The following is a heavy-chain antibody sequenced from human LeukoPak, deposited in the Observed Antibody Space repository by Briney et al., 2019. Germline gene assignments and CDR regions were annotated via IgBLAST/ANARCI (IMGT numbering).Heavy chain of an antibody. Sequence: GGSLRLSCAASGFTFSSYWMSWVRQAPGKGLEWVANIKQDGSEKYYVDSVKGRFTISRDNAKNSLYLQMNSLRAEDTAVYYRARANYGDYVGYWGQGTLVTVSS. CDR2: IKQDGSEK. D-gene: IGHD4-17*01. CDR3: ARANYGDYVGY. V-gene: IGHV3-7*03. CDR1: GFTFSSYW. J-gene: IGHJ4*02.